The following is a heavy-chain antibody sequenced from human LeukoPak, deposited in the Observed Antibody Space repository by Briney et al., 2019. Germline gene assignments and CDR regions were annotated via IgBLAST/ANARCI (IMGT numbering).Heavy chain of an antibody. CDR3: ARVGFWASFGY. CDR1: GFTFSSYW. J-gene: IGHJ4*02. D-gene: IGHD2-2*03. Sequence: GGSLRLSCAASGFTFSSYWMHWVRQAPGKGLVWVSRINSDGSSTSYADSVKGRFTISRDNAKNTLHLQMNSLRAEDTAVYYCARVGFWASFGYWGQGTLVTVSS. V-gene: IGHV3-74*01. CDR2: INSDGSST.